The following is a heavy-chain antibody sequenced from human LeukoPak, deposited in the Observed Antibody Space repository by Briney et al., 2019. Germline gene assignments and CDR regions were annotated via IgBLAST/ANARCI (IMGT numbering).Heavy chain of an antibody. CDR3: ARGYIGTGARGGFDY. CDR2: INTDGSST. V-gene: IGHV3-74*01. CDR1: GFTFSSYW. J-gene: IGHJ4*02. D-gene: IGHD1-14*01. Sequence: GGSLRLSCAASGFTFSSYWMHWVRQAPGKGLVWVSRINTDGSSTSYADSVKGRFTISRDNAKNTLYLQMNSLRAEDTAVYYCARGYIGTGARGGFDYWGQGILVTVSS.